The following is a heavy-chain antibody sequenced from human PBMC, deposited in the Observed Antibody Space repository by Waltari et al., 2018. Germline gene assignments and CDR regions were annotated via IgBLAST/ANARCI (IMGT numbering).Heavy chain of an antibody. Sequence: EVQLVESGGGLVQPGGSLKLSCVTSGLFFSGQFIHWVRQAPGKGLEWVGRIRSESNSYATKYSASLNGRFIISRDDSTNTAYLLMNSLKIEDTAVYYCIRQNDYNTLDVWGKGTTVTIS. D-gene: IGHD4-4*01. CDR1: GLFFSGQF. J-gene: IGHJ6*03. CDR3: IRQNDYNTLDV. V-gene: IGHV3-73*02. CDR2: IRSESNSYAT.